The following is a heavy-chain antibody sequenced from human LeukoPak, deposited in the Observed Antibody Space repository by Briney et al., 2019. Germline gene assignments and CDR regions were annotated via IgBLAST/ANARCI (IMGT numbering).Heavy chain of an antibody. CDR2: IYHSGST. CDR1: GYSISSGYY. Sequence: SETLSLTCAVSGYSISSGYYWGWIRQPPGKGLEWIGSIYHSGSTYYNPSLKSRVTISVDTSKNQFSLKLSSVTAADTAVYYCARRGGAFALDYWGQGTPVTVSS. D-gene: IGHD3-10*01. CDR3: ARRGGAFALDY. J-gene: IGHJ4*02. V-gene: IGHV4-38-2*01.